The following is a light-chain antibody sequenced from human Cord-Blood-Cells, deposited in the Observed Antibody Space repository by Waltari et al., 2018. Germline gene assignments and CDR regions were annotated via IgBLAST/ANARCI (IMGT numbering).Light chain of an antibody. Sequence: QSALTQPRSVSGSPGQSVTISCTGTSSDVGGSNSVSWYQQHPGKAPKLMIYDVSKRPSGVPDRFSGSKSGNTASLTISGLQAEDEADYYCCSYAGSYTVFGGGTQLTVL. V-gene: IGLV2-11*01. CDR1: SSDVGGSNS. J-gene: IGLJ7*01. CDR2: DVS. CDR3: CSYAGSYTV.